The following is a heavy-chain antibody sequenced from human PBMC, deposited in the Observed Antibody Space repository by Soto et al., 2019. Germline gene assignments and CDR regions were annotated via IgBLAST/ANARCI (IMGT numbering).Heavy chain of an antibody. V-gene: IGHV1-46*01. CDR1: GYTFTSYY. CDR2: INPSGGST. CDR3: ARDLDSGCSGGSCYQFDY. D-gene: IGHD2-15*01. Sequence: ASVKVSCKASGYTFTSYYMHWLRQAPGQGLEWMGIINPSGGSTSYAQKFQGRVTMTRDTSTSTVYMELSSLRSEDTAVYYCARDLDSGCSGGSCYQFDYWGQGTLVTVSS. J-gene: IGHJ4*02.